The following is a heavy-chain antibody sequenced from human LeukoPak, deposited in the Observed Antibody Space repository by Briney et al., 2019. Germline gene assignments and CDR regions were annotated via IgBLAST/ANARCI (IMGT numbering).Heavy chain of an antibody. V-gene: IGHV3-30-3*01. CDR2: ISYDGSNK. D-gene: IGHD1-26*01. Sequence: GGSLRLSCAASGFTFSSYAMHWVRQAPGKGLEWVAVISYDGSNKYYADSVKGRFTISRDNSKNTLYLQMNSLRAEDTAVYYCARALWENSGSWGQGTLVTVSS. J-gene: IGHJ5*02. CDR3: ARALWENSGS. CDR1: GFTFSSYA.